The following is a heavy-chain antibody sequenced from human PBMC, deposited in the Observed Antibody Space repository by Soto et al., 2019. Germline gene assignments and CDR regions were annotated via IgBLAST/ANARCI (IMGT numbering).Heavy chain of an antibody. CDR1: GFSLSTSGMC. V-gene: IGHV2-70*01. CDR2: IDWDDDK. Sequence: SGPTLVNPTQTLTLTCTFSGFSLSTSGMCVSWIRQPPGKALEWLALIDWDDDKYYSTSLKTRLTISKDTSKNQVVLTMTNMDPVDTATYYCARHLGATTYYYGMDVWGQGXTVTVYS. CDR3: ARHLGATTYYYGMDV. J-gene: IGHJ6*02. D-gene: IGHD1-26*01.